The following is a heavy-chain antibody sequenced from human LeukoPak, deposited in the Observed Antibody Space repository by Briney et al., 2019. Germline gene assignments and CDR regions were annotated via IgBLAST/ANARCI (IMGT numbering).Heavy chain of an antibody. CDR3: ARDSPDGYTSGHYYYYLDV. CDR1: GGSMNRFY. Sequence: SETLSLTCTVSGGSMNRFYWAWIRQPAGRGLEWIGRIHSGGTTNYNPSLESRLTISLDTSKNQFSLNLNSVTAADTAVYYCARDSPDGYTSGHYYYYLDVWGKGPRSPSP. D-gene: IGHD5-18*01. V-gene: IGHV4-4*07. CDR2: IHSGGTT. J-gene: IGHJ6*03.